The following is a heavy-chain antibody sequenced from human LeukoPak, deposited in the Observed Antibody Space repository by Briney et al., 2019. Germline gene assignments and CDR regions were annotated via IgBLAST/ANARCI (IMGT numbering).Heavy chain of an antibody. CDR1: GYTFTGYY. CDR3: ARDSYVWGNRFDP. D-gene: IGHD3-16*01. Sequence: ASVKVSCKASGYTFTGYYMHWVRQAPGQGLEWMGWINPNSGGTNYAQKFQGRVTMTRDTSISTAYMELSRLRSDDTAVYYCARDSYVWGNRFDPWGQGTLVTVSS. J-gene: IGHJ5*02. V-gene: IGHV1-2*02. CDR2: INPNSGGT.